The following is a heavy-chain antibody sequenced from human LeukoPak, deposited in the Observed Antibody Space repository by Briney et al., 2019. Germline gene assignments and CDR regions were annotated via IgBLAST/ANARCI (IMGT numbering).Heavy chain of an antibody. CDR3: AREGGAHGGRAFDI. D-gene: IGHD3-10*01. Sequence: GGSLRLSCAASGFTFNTYAMSWVRQAPGKGLEWVSVIYSGGSTYYADSVKGRFTISRDNSKNTLYLQMSSLRAEDTAVYYCAREGGAHGGRAFDIWGQGTMVTVSS. V-gene: IGHV3-53*01. CDR2: IYSGGST. J-gene: IGHJ3*02. CDR1: GFTFNTYA.